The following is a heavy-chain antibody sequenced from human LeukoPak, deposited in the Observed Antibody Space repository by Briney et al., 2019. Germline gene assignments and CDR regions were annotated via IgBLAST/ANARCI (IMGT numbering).Heavy chain of an antibody. J-gene: IGHJ4*02. Sequence: SETLSLTCTVSGGSISSYYWSWIRQPPGKGLEWIGYIYYSGSTNYNPSLKSRVTISVDKSKNQFSLRLTSVTAADTAVFYCARRRYKYGFDSWGQGTLVIVS. CDR2: IYYSGST. CDR3: ARRRYKYGFDS. CDR1: GGSISSYY. V-gene: IGHV4-59*12. D-gene: IGHD5-18*01.